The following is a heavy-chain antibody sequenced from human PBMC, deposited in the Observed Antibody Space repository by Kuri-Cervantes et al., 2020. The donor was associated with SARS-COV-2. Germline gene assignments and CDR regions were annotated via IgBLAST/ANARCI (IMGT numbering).Heavy chain of an antibody. CDR1: GGSISSSSYY. D-gene: IGHD1-1*01. CDR2: IYYSGST. CDR3: ARDLTRYWNDFWFDP. V-gene: IGHV4-61*01. Sequence: SETLSLTCIVSGGSISSSSYYWGWIRQPPGKGLEWIGYIYYSGSTNYNPSFKSRVTISVDTSKNQFSLKLSSVTAADTAVYYCARDLTRYWNDFWFDPWGQGTLVTVSS. J-gene: IGHJ5*02.